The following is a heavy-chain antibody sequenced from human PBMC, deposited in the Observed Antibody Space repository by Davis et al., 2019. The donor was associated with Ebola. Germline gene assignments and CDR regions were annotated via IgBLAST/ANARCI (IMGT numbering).Heavy chain of an antibody. CDR3: AKGRLPGYSSSWYVDY. D-gene: IGHD6-13*01. CDR1: GFTFDDYA. CDR2: ISWNSGSI. J-gene: IGHJ4*02. V-gene: IGHV3-9*01. Sequence: PGGSLRLSCAASGFTFDDYAMHWVRQAPGKGLEWVSGISWNSGSIGYADPVKGRFTISRDNAKNSLYLQMNSLRAEDTALYYCAKGRLPGYSSSWYVDYWGQGTLVTVSS.